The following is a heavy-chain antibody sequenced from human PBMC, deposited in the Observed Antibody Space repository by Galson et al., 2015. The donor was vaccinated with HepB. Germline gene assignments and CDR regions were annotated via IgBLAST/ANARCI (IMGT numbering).Heavy chain of an antibody. CDR3: AREGWELPWFDP. V-gene: IGHV4-61*02. Sequence: TLSLTCTVSGGSISSGSYYWSWIRQPAGKGLEWIGRIYTSGSTNYNPSLKSRVTMSVDTSKNQFSLKLSSVTAADTAVYYCAREGWELPWFDPWGQGTLVTVSS. D-gene: IGHD1-26*01. J-gene: IGHJ5*02. CDR2: IYTSGST. CDR1: GGSISSGSYY.